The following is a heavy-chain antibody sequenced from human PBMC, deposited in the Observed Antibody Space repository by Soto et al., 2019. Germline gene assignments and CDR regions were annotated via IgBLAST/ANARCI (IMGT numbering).Heavy chain of an antibody. Sequence: EVQLVESGGDFVQPGGSLRLSCAASGFTFSSYWMHWVRQVPGKGLVWASRINSDGSRVNYADSVKGRFAISRDNAKNTLYLHVNSLTVEDTAVYSCARGGSGAYYQDYWGRGTLVTVSS. CDR3: ARGGSGAYYQDY. CDR2: INSDGSRV. D-gene: IGHD3-22*01. CDR1: GFTFSSYW. J-gene: IGHJ4*02. V-gene: IGHV3-74*01.